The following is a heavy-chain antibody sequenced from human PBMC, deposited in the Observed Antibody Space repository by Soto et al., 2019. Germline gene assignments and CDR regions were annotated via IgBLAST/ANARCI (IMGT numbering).Heavy chain of an antibody. CDR1: GFTFSSYA. D-gene: IGHD4-17*01. CDR2: ISGSGGST. Sequence: EVQLLESGGGLVQPGGSLRLSYAASGFTFSSYALSWVRQAPGKGLEWVSAISGSGGSTYYADSVKGRFTISRYNSKNTLYLQMNSLRAEDTAVYYCAKVNTVTSPFDYWGQGTLVTVSS. CDR3: AKVNTVTSPFDY. J-gene: IGHJ4*02. V-gene: IGHV3-23*01.